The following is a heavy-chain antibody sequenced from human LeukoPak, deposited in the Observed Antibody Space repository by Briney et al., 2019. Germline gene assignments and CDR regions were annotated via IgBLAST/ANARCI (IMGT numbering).Heavy chain of an antibody. Sequence: ASVKVSCKASGGTFSSYAISWVRQAPGQGLEWMGGIIPIFGTANYAQKFQGRVTITADESTSTAYMELSSLRSEDTAVYYCARGGSLELRLYYFDYWGQGTLVTVSS. V-gene: IGHV1-69*01. CDR1: GGTFSSYA. CDR2: IIPIFGTA. J-gene: IGHJ4*02. CDR3: ARGGSLELRLYYFDY. D-gene: IGHD1-7*01.